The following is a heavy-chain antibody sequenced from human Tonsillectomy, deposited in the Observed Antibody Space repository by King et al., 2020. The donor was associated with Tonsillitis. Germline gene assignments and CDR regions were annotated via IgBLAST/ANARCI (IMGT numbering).Heavy chain of an antibody. V-gene: IGHV1-46*01. CDR3: AQSRGSTGGFDP. J-gene: IGHJ5*02. D-gene: IGHD2-2*01. Sequence: VQLVESGAEVKKPGASVKVSCKASGYTFTSYYMHWVRQAPGQGLEWMGIINPSGGSTSYAQKFQDRVTMTRDTSTSTVYMELSSLRSEDTAVYYCAQSRGSTGGFDPWGKGTLVTVSS. CDR1: GYTFTSYY. CDR2: INPSGGST.